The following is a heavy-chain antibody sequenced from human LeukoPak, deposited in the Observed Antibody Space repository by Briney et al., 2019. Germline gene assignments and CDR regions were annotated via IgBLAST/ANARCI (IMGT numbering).Heavy chain of an antibody. V-gene: IGHV1-46*01. D-gene: IGHD4-23*01. Sequence: ASVKVSCKASGYTFTSYYMHWVRQAPGQGLEWMGIINPSGGSTSYAQKFQGRVTMTRDTSTSTVYMELSSLRSEDTAVYYCARGAPDDYGGNPPPAHFDYWGQGTLVTVSS. CDR1: GYTFTSYY. CDR3: ARGAPDDYGGNPPPAHFDY. CDR2: INPSGGST. J-gene: IGHJ4*02.